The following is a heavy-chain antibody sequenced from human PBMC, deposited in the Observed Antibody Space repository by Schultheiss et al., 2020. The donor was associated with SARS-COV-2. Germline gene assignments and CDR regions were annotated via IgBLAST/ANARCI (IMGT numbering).Heavy chain of an antibody. CDR2: IYTSGST. CDR1: GGSISSYY. J-gene: IGHJ5*02. D-gene: IGHD2-15*01. CDR3: ARRSSESYCSGGSCGFDP. Sequence: SQTLSLTCTVSGGSISSYYWSWIRQPPGKGLEWIGRIYTSGSTNYNPSLKSRVTISVDTSKNQFSLKLSSVTAADTAVYYCARRSSESYCSGGSCGFDPWGQGTLVTVSS. V-gene: IGHV4-4*07.